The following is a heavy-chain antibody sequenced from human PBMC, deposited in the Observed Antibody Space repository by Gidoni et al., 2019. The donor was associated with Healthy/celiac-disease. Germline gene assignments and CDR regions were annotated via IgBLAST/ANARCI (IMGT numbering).Heavy chain of an antibody. D-gene: IGHD3-10*01. V-gene: IGHV3-23*01. J-gene: IGHJ4*02. Sequence: EVQLLESGGGLVQPGGSLRLSCAASGFTFSSYAISWVRQAPGKGLEWVSAISGSGGSTYYADSVKGRFTISRDNSKTTLYLQMNSLRAEDTAVYYCAKGGTSLWFGEPYYWGQGTLVTVSS. CDR2: ISGSGGST. CDR3: AKGGTSLWFGEPYY. CDR1: GFTFSSYA.